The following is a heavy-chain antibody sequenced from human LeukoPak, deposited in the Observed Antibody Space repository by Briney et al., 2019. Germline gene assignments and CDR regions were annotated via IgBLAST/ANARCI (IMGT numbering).Heavy chain of an antibody. J-gene: IGHJ4*02. Sequence: SETLSLTCTVSGGSISSSSYYWGWICQPPGKGLEWIGNIYYSGSTYYNPSLKSRVTISVDTSKNQFSLKLSSVTAADTAVYYCARGGSDDYGDSYNFDYWGQGTLVTVSS. CDR1: GGSISSSSYY. D-gene: IGHD4-17*01. CDR2: IYYSGST. CDR3: ARGGSDDYGDSYNFDY. V-gene: IGHV4-39*01.